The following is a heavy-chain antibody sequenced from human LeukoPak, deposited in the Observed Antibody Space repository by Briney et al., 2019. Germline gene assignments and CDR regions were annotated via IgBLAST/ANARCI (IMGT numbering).Heavy chain of an antibody. D-gene: IGHD6-13*01. J-gene: IGHJ4*02. CDR3: ARESKSYYRGYRT. CDR1: GGSFSGYY. V-gene: IGHV4-34*01. CDR2: INHSGST. Sequence: KPSETLSLTCAVYGGSFSGYYWSWIRQPPGKWLEWIGEINHSGSTNYNPSLKSRVTISVDTSKNQFSLKLSSVTAADTAVYYCARESKSYYRGYRTWGQGTLVTVSS.